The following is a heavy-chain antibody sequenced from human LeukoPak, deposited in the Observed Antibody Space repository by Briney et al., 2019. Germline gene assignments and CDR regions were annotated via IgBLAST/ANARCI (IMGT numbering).Heavy chain of an antibody. J-gene: IGHJ3*02. D-gene: IGHD1-26*01. CDR3: ARQDSGTYLNPLDI. CDR1: GGPVSSGNNH. CDR2: IYYTGST. V-gene: IGHV4-61*01. Sequence: PSETLSLTCTVAGGPVSSGNNHWTKIRQPPGKGLEWIGYIYYTGSTNYNPSLKSRVTISVDTSKNQLSLKLRSVTAADTAVYYCARQDSGTYLNPLDIWGQGTVVTVSS.